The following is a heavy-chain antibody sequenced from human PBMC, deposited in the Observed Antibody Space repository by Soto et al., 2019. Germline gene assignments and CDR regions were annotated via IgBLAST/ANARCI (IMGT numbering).Heavy chain of an antibody. D-gene: IGHD2-2*01. V-gene: IGHV5-51*01. J-gene: IGHJ6*02. CDR2: IYPGDSDT. Sequence: GESLKISCKGSGYSFTSYWIGWVRQMPGKGLEWMGIIYPGDSDTRYSPSFQGQVTISADKSISTAYLQWSSLKASDTAMYYCARFDIHCSSTSCPTYYYYYGMDVWGQGTTVTVSS. CDR1: GYSFTSYW. CDR3: ARFDIHCSSTSCPTYYYYYGMDV.